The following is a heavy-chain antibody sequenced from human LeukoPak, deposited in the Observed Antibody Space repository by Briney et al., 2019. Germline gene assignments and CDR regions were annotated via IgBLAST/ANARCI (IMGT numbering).Heavy chain of an antibody. J-gene: IGHJ4*02. CDR3: AKRGYYYDSGTYYYFDY. V-gene: IGHV3-23*01. Sequence: GGSLRLSCAASGFTFSSYAMSWVRQAPGKGLEWVSAISGSGGSTYYADSVKGRFTISRDNSKNTLYLQMNSLRAEDTAVYYCAKRGYYYDSGTYYYFDYWGQGTLVTGSS. CDR2: ISGSGGST. CDR1: GFTFSSYA. D-gene: IGHD3-22*01.